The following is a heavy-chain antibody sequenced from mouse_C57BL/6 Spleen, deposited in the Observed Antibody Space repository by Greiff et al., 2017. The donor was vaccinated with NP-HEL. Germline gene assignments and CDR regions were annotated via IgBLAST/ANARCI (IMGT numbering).Heavy chain of an antibody. D-gene: IGHD1-1*01. CDR3: ANYYGSSYGDYAMDY. CDR2: IWSGGST. Sequence: QVHVKQSGPGLVQPSQSLSITCTVSGFSLTSYGVHWVRQSPGKGLEWLGVIWSGGSTDYNAAFISRLSISKDNSKSQVFFKMNSLQADDTAIYYCANYYGSSYGDYAMDYWGQGTSVTVSS. V-gene: IGHV2-2*01. CDR1: GFSLTSYG. J-gene: IGHJ4*01.